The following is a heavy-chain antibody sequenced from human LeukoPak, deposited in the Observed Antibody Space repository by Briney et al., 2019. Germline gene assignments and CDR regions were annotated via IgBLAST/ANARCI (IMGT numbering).Heavy chain of an antibody. J-gene: IGHJ4*02. D-gene: IGHD3-3*01. V-gene: IGHV1-69*06. CDR1: GGTFSSYA. CDR2: IIPIFGTA. CDR3: AREQFWYYDFWSGSDY. Sequence: SVKVSCKASGGTFSSYAISWVRQAPGQGLEWMGGIIPIFGTANYAQKFQGRVTITADKSTSTAYMELSSLRSEDTAVYYCAREQFWYYDFWSGSDYWGQGTLVTVSS.